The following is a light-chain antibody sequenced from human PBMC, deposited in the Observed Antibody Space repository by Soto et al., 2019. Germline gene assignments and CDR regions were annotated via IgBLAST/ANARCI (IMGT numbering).Light chain of an antibody. CDR2: GAS. CDR3: QQYSMWRT. V-gene: IGKV3-15*01. Sequence: EIVMTQSPASLSLSPGGRATLSSTASESVSNNFACHQQKAGQAPRLLIYGASTRAAGIPARFSGSGSGTEFTLTISSLQSEDFAVYYCQQYSMWRTFGQGTKVDIK. J-gene: IGKJ1*01. CDR1: ESVSNN.